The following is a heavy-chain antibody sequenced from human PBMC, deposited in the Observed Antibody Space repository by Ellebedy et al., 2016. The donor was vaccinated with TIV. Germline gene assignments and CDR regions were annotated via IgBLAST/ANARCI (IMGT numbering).Heavy chain of an antibody. Sequence: MPSETLSLTCTVSGGSIRSYYWTRIRQPPGKGLEWIGEINHSGSTNYNPSLKGRVTISVDTSKNQFSLKLSSVTAADTAVYYCGRGGTTPGDYTDYWGQGTLVTVSS. CDR1: GGSIRSYY. J-gene: IGHJ4*02. CDR3: GRGGTTPGDYTDY. CDR2: INHSGST. V-gene: IGHV4-34*01. D-gene: IGHD4-17*01.